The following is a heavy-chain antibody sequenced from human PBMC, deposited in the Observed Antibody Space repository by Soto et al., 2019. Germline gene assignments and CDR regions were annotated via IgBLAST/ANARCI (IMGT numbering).Heavy chain of an antibody. D-gene: IGHD3-10*01. CDR2: IIPIFGTA. CDR3: ARQSRYGLSSFDWFDP. CDR1: GGTFSSYA. Sequence: GASVKVSCKASGGTFSSYAISWVRQAPGQGLEWMGGIIPIFGTANYAQKFQGRVTITADESTSTAYMELSSLRSEDTAVYYCARQSRYGLSSFDWFDPWGQGTPVTVSS. V-gene: IGHV1-69*13. J-gene: IGHJ5*02.